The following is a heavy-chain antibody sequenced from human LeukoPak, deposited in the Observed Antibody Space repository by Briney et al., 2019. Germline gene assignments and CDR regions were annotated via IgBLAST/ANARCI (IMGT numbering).Heavy chain of an antibody. Sequence: GGSLRLSCAASGFTFSSYEMNWVRQAPGKGLEWVSYISSSGSTIYYADSVKGRFTISRDNAKNSLYLQMNSLRAEDTAVYYCARGGYCSGGRCYGGDYWGQGTLVTVSS. CDR2: ISSSGSTI. V-gene: IGHV3-48*03. D-gene: IGHD2-15*01. J-gene: IGHJ4*02. CDR1: GFTFSSYE. CDR3: ARGGYCSGGRCYGGDY.